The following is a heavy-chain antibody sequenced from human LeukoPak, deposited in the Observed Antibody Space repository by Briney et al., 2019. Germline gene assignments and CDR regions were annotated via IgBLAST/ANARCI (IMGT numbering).Heavy chain of an antibody. CDR1: GYSISSGYD. J-gene: IGHJ6*03. D-gene: IGHD5-18*01. Sequence: PSETLSLTCTVSGYSISSGYDWGWIRQPPGKGLEWIGSIYYRRTTYYNPSLKSRVTISVDTSKNQFSLKLSSVTAADTAVYYCARVDTGPMDVWGKGTTVTVSS. CDR3: ARVDTGPMDV. CDR2: IYYRRTT. V-gene: IGHV4-38-2*02.